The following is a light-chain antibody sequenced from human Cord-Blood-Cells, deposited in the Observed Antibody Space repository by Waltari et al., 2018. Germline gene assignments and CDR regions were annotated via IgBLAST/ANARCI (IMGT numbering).Light chain of an antibody. J-gene: IGLJ2*01. CDR1: CSDVCGSNY. V-gene: IGLV2-11*01. CDR2: DVS. Sequence: SALTQPRSVSGSPGPSATIPFTGTCSDVCGSNYLPWYQQHPGKAPTLMIYDVSKRPSGVPDRFSGSKSGNTASLTISGLQAEDEADYYCCSYAGSYTLEVFGGGTKLTVL. CDR3: CSYAGSYTLEV.